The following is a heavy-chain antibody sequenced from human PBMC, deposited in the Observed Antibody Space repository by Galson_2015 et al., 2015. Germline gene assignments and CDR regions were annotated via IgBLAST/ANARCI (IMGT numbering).Heavy chain of an antibody. CDR3: VRVPYIGDWYFDP. D-gene: IGHD1-26*01. CDR1: GFTFSNYW. J-gene: IGHJ2*01. V-gene: IGHV3-74*01. Sequence: SLRLSCAGSGFTFSNYWIHWVRQPPGKGLVWVSRISSDGSTTTYADSVKGRFTISRDNGKNTLYLQMNSLTADDTAVYYCVRVPYIGDWYFDPWGRGTLVTVPS. CDR2: ISSDGSTT.